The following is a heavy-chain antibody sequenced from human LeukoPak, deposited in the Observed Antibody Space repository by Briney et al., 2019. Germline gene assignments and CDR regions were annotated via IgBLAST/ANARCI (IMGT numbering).Heavy chain of an antibody. J-gene: IGHJ4*02. CDR2: IISSSSYI. CDR3: ARGLGRWFGELFGLGY. CDR1: GFTFSSYS. V-gene: IGHV3-21*01. D-gene: IGHD3-10*01. Sequence: GGCLRLSCAASGFTFSSYSMNWVRQAPGKGLEWVSSIISSSSYIYYADSVKGRFTISRDNAKNSLYLQMNSLRAEDTAVYYCARGLGRWFGELFGLGYWGQGTLVTVSS.